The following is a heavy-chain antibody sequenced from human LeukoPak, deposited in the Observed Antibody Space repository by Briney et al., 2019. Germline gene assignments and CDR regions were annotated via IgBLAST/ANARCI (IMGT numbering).Heavy chain of an antibody. CDR3: ARGGYGSGSYYKGPLYYFDY. V-gene: IGHV3-53*01. Sequence: PGGSLRLSCAASGFTVSSNYMSWVRQAPGKGLEWVSVIYSGGATYYTDSVKGRFTISRDNSKNTLYLQMNSLRAEDTAVYYCARGGYGSGSYYKGPLYYFDYWGQGTLVTVSS. D-gene: IGHD3-10*01. CDR1: GFTVSSNY. J-gene: IGHJ4*02. CDR2: IYSGGAT.